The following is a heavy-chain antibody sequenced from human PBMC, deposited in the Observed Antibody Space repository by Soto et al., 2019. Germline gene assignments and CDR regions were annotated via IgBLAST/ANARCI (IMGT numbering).Heavy chain of an antibody. V-gene: IGHV1-18*01. J-gene: IGHJ2*01. D-gene: IGHD6-19*01. CDR1: GYTFTNYG. CDR2: INPYHGNT. CDR3: ARYSGWYPHSWYFDL. Sequence: QVQLVQSGAEVKKPGASVKVSCKASGYTFTNYGISWVRQAPGQGLEWMGWINPYHGNTDYAQNLQGRVTMTTETSTSTAYMELRSLRSDDTAVYYCARYSGWYPHSWYFDLWGRGTLVTVSS.